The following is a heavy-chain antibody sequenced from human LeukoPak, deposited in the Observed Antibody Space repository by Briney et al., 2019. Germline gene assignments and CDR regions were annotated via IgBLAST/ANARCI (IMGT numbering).Heavy chain of an antibody. D-gene: IGHD3-10*01. Sequence: PGRSLRLSCAASGFTFSSYGMHWVRQAPGKGLEWVAVIWYDGSNKYYADSVKGRFTISRDNSKNTLYLQMNSLRAEDTAVYYCARDRLLWFGELSLDYYGMDVWGQGTTVTVSS. CDR1: GFTFSSYG. V-gene: IGHV3-33*01. J-gene: IGHJ6*02. CDR2: IWYDGSNK. CDR3: ARDRLLWFGELSLDYYGMDV.